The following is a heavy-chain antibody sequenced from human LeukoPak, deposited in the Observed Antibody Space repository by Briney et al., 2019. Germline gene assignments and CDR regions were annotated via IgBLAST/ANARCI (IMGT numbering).Heavy chain of an antibody. V-gene: IGHV3-30-3*01. D-gene: IGHD3-16*01. Sequence: QPGRSLRLSCAASGFTFSSYAMHWVRQAPGKGLEWVAVISYDGSNKYYADSAKGRFTISRDNSKNTLYLQMNSLRAEDTAVYYCATLGVYWGQGTLVTVSS. CDR1: GFTFSSYA. CDR2: ISYDGSNK. J-gene: IGHJ4*02. CDR3: ATLGVY.